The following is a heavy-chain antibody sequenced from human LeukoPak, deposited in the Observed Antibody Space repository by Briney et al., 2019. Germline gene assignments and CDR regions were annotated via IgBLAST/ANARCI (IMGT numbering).Heavy chain of an antibody. Sequence: PSGTLSLSCTVSGVSVTSYYCSWVRQPPGRGLEWIGYIYYSGGTYYTPSLEGRVTISRDKSKNQLSLKLNTVNAEDTAVYYFATTRATSPSSAIWFNSEYWRQGSQVPVSS. CDR1: GVSVTSYY. J-gene: IGHJ4*02. V-gene: IGHV4-59*08. CDR2: IYYSGGT. D-gene: IGHD3-10*01. CDR3: ATTRATSPSSAIWFNSEY.